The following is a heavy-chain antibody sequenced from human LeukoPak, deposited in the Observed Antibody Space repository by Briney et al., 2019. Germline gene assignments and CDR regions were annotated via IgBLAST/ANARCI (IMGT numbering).Heavy chain of an antibody. V-gene: IGHV3-23*01. CDR1: GFTFSSYV. CDR2: ISGSGGST. D-gene: IGHD6-19*01. CDR3: ARARGQWLYYFDY. Sequence: GGSLRLSCAASGFTFSSYVMSWVRQAPGKGLEWVSAISGSGGSTYYADSVKGRFTISRDNAKNSLYLQMNSLRAEDTAVYYCARARGQWLYYFDYWGQGTLVTVSS. J-gene: IGHJ4*02.